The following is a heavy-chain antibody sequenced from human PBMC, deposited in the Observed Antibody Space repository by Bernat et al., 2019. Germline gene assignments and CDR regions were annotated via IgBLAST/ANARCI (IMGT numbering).Heavy chain of an antibody. CDR2: ISAYNGNT. CDR1: GYTFTSFG. D-gene: IGHD3-3*01. Sequence: QVQLVQSGAEVKKPGASVKVSCKASGYTFTSFGISWVRQAPGQGIEWMGWISAYNGNTNYAQKFQGRVTMTTDTSTSTAYMELRSLRSDDTAVYYCARDRFTIYGVVGGNYVDYWGQGTLVTVSS. V-gene: IGHV1-18*01. CDR3: ARDRFTIYGVVGGNYVDY. J-gene: IGHJ4*02.